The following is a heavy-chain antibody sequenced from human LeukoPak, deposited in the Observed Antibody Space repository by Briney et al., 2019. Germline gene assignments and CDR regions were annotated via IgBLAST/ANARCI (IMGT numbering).Heavy chain of an antibody. CDR3: ARDDRSTKTYYDILTGYYDYYYYYMDV. CDR2: IYTSGST. J-gene: IGHJ6*03. D-gene: IGHD3-9*01. CDR1: GGSISSGSYY. Sequence: SQTLSLTCTVSGGSISSGSYYWSWIRQPAGKGLEWIGRIYTSGSTNYNPSLKSRVTISVDTSKNQFSLKLSSVTAADTAVYYCARDDRSTKTYYDILTGYYDYYYYYMDVWGKGTTVTVSS. V-gene: IGHV4-61*02.